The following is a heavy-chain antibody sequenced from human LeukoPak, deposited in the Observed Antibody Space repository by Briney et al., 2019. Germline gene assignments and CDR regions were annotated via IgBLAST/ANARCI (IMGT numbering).Heavy chain of an antibody. CDR1: GFTFGDYA. CDR3: TREGEPSRLYYYYYYMDV. V-gene: IGHV3-49*04. J-gene: IGHJ6*03. CDR2: IRSKFYGGTT. Sequence: PGGSLRLSCTASGFTFGDYAMSWVRQAPGKGLEWVGFIRSKFYGGTTEYAASVKGRFTISRDDSKSIAYLQMNSLKTEDTAVYYCTREGEPSRLYYYYYYMDVWGKGTPVTVSS. D-gene: IGHD3-16*01.